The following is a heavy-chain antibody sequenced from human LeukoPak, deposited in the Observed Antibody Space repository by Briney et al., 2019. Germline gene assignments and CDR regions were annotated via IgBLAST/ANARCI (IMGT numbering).Heavy chain of an antibody. CDR3: ARHGVWGWEIPGNY. J-gene: IGHJ4*02. Sequence: PSETLSLTCTVSGGSISSSSYYWGWIRQPSGKGLEWIGSIYYSGSTYYNPSLKSRVTISVDTSKNQFSLKLSSVTAADTAVFYCARHGVWGWEIPGNYWGQGTLVTVPS. CDR2: IYYSGST. V-gene: IGHV4-39*01. D-gene: IGHD1-26*01. CDR1: GGSISSSSYY.